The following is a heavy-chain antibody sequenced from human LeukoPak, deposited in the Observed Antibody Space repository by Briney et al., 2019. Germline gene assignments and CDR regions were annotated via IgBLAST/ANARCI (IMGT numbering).Heavy chain of an antibody. CDR2: ISGSGGST. Sequence: GGSLRLSCAASGFSVSSDHMSWVRQAPGKGLEWVSAISGSGGSTYYADSVKGRFTISRDNSKNTLYLQMNSLRAEDTAVYYCAKRGWFGERSHFDYWGQGTLVTVSS. D-gene: IGHD3-10*01. V-gene: IGHV3-23*01. J-gene: IGHJ4*02. CDR1: GFSVSSDH. CDR3: AKRGWFGERSHFDY.